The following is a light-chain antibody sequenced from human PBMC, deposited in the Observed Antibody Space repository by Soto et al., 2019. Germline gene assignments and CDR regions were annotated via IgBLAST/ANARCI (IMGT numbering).Light chain of an antibody. CDR2: GAS. J-gene: IGKJ1*01. Sequence: EIVMTQSPASLSVSPGGRATLSCRASQSITNNLAWYQQKPGQAPRLLIYGASARATGIPARFSGSGSETEFTLTISSLQSEDSAVYYCQHYNNWPPWAFGQGTKVDI. CDR3: QHYNNWPPWA. CDR1: QSITNN. V-gene: IGKV3-15*01.